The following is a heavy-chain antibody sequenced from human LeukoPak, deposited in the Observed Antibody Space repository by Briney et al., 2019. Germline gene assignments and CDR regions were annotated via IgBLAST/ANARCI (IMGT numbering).Heavy chain of an antibody. V-gene: IGHV1-69*13. CDR2: IIPIFGTA. D-gene: IGHD1-26*01. CDR1: GGTFSSYA. CDR3: ARDTKSSGSYPPIWYYYYGMDV. J-gene: IGHJ6*02. Sequence: ASVKVSCKASGGTFSSYAISWVRQAPGQGLEWMGGIIPIFGTANYAQKFRGRVTITADESTSTAYMELSSLRSEDTAVYYCARDTKSSGSYPPIWYYYYGMDVWGQGTTVTVSS.